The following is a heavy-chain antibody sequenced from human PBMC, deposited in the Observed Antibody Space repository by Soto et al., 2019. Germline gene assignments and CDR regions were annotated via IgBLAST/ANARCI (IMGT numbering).Heavy chain of an antibody. V-gene: IGHV4-38-2*02. Sequence: SETLSLTCTVSGYSISSGSYWGWIRQPPGKGPEWIASIYHGGTTFYNPSLKSRVTVSVDKSNNQFSLKLRSVTAADTAVYYCAKAPVMVVAGSTFDYWGHGTLVTVSS. CDR2: IYHGGTT. J-gene: IGHJ4*01. D-gene: IGHD6-19*01. CDR3: AKAPVMVVAGSTFDY. CDR1: GYSISSGSY.